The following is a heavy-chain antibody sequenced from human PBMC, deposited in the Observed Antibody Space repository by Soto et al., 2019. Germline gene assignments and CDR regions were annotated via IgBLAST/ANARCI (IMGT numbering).Heavy chain of an antibody. Sequence: PSETLSLTCTVSGGSVSSGSYYWSWIRQPPGKGLEWIGYIYYSGSTNYNPSLKSRVTISVDTSKNQFSLKLSSVTAADTAVYYCARDSVYSEGYYYGMDVWGQGTTVPVSS. CDR2: IYYSGST. CDR1: GGSVSSGSYY. J-gene: IGHJ6*02. V-gene: IGHV4-61*01. D-gene: IGHD6-13*01. CDR3: ARDSVYSEGYYYGMDV.